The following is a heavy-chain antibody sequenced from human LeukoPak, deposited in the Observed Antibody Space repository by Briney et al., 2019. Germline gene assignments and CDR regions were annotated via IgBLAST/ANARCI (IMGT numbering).Heavy chain of an antibody. CDR3: ARVLPYGDYDYYFDY. J-gene: IGHJ4*02. V-gene: IGHV3-48*03. CDR2: ISSSGSTI. Sequence: GGSLRLSCAASGFTFSSYEMNWVRQAPGKGLEWVSYISSSGSTIYYADSVKGRFTISRDNAKNSLYLQMNCLRAEDTAVYYCARVLPYGDYDYYFDYWGQGTLVTVSS. CDR1: GFTFSSYE. D-gene: IGHD4-17*01.